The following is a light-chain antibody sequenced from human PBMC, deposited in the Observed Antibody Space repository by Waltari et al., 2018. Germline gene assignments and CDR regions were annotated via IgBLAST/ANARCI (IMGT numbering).Light chain of an antibody. CDR3: QQYGSSPT. Sequence: EIVLTQSPGTLSLSPGERATLSRRASQSVSSSYLAWYQQNPGQAPRLLIYGASSRATGIPDRFSGSGSGTDFTLTISRLEPEDFAVYYCQQYGSSPTFGQGTKVEIK. J-gene: IGKJ1*01. V-gene: IGKV3-20*01. CDR1: QSVSSSY. CDR2: GAS.